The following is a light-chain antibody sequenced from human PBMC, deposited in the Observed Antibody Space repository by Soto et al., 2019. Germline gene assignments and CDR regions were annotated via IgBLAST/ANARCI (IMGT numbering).Light chain of an antibody. V-gene: IGKV3-15*01. CDR1: QNVKTN. Sequence: EIVMTQSPATLSVSPGERATLSCRASQNVKTNLAWYQQKPGQAPRLLMYEASTRAAGIPARFSGSGSGTDFILTISSLQSEDFAVYYCQHHNTGLWTFGQGTKVEIK. J-gene: IGKJ1*01. CDR3: QHHNTGLWT. CDR2: EAS.